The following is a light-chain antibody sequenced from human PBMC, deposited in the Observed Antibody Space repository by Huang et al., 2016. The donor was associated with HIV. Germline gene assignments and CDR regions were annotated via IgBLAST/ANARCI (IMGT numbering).Light chain of an antibody. Sequence: DIVMTQSPDSLAVSLGERATINCKSSQSVLSSSNDKNFLAWYKEKPGQPPKLLIYWASTRESGVPDRFRGSGSGTDFTLTISSLQAEDVAVYYCQQYYSTPLTFGGGTRVEIK. CDR2: WAS. CDR1: QSVLSSSNDKNF. J-gene: IGKJ4*01. CDR3: QQYYSTPLT. V-gene: IGKV4-1*01.